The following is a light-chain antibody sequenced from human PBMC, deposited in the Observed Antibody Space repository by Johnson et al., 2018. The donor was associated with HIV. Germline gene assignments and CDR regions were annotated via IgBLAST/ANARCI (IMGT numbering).Light chain of an antibody. J-gene: IGLJ1*01. Sequence: QSVLTQPPSVSAAPGQKVTISCSGISSKIGNNYVSWYQQLPGTAPKLLIYDNDKRPSGIPDRFSASKSDTSATLGITGLQTGDEANYYCGTWDGGLSIYVFGTLTEVTVL. CDR1: SSKIGNNY. CDR2: DND. CDR3: GTWDGGLSIYV. V-gene: IGLV1-51*01.